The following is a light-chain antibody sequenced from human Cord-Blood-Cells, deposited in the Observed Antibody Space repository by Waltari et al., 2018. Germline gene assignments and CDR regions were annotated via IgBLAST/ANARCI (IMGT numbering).Light chain of an antibody. V-gene: IGLV2-8*01. Sequence: QSALTQPPSASGSPGQSVTISCTGTSSDVGGYNYVSWYQQHPGKAPKLMIYEVSKRPAGVPERFSGFKSGNTASLTVSGLQAEDEADYYCSSYAGSNHLVFGGGTKLTVL. CDR3: SSYAGSNHLV. J-gene: IGLJ3*02. CDR2: EVS. CDR1: SSDVGGYNY.